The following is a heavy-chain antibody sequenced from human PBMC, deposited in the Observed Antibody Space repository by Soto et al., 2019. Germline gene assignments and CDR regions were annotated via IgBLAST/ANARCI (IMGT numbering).Heavy chain of an antibody. Sequence: QVQLVESGGGVVQPGRSLRLSCAASGFTFSSYGMHWVRQAPGKGLEWVAVISYDGSNKYYADSVKCRFTISRDNSKSALYLQMNSLTAEDTAVYYCAKAQVVVLAATIFGDIDYWGQGTLVTVSS. CDR2: ISYDGSNK. J-gene: IGHJ4*02. CDR3: AKAQVVVLAATIFGDIDY. CDR1: GFTFSSYG. V-gene: IGHV3-30*18. D-gene: IGHD2-15*01.